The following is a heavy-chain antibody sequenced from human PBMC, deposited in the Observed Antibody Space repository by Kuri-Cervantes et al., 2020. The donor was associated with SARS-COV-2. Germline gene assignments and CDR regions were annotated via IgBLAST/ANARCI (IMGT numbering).Heavy chain of an antibody. CDR1: GFTFTSSA. Sequence: SVQVSCKASGFTFTSSAMQWVRQARGQRLEWIGWIVVGSGNTNYAQKFQERVTITRDMSTSTAYMELSSLRSEDTAVYYCAAAPSYGGNRPFDYWGQGTLVTVSS. D-gene: IGHD4-23*01. CDR2: IVVGSGNT. J-gene: IGHJ4*02. CDR3: AAAPSYGGNRPFDY. V-gene: IGHV1-58*02.